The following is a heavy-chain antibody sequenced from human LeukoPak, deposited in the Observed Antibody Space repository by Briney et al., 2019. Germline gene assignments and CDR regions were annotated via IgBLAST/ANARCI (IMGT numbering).Heavy chain of an antibody. CDR1: GYSIGSGYC. Sequence: SETLSLTCTVSGYSIGSGYCWGWIRQPPGKGLEWLGGIDQSGNTYYNPSLSSRVTISADTSNNQFSLKLGSVTAADTALYYCARVPYSCSGTTCYLHYLDYWGQGTLVTVSS. CDR2: IDQSGNT. CDR3: ARVPYSCSGTTCYLHYLDY. V-gene: IGHV4-38-2*02. J-gene: IGHJ4*02. D-gene: IGHD2-2*01.